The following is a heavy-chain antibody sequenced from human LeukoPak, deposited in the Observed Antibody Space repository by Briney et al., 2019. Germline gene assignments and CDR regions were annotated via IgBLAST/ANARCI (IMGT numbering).Heavy chain of an antibody. J-gene: IGHJ3*02. Sequence: ASVKVSCKASGGSFSSYGISWVRQAPGQGLEWVGRIIPIFGTASYAQKFQDRVNITADKSTSIVYMELSSLRSEDTAVYYCARRTTSVAFDIWGQGTMVTVSS. D-gene: IGHD2-2*01. CDR3: ARRTTSVAFDI. CDR1: GGSFSSYG. V-gene: IGHV1-69*06. CDR2: IIPIFGTA.